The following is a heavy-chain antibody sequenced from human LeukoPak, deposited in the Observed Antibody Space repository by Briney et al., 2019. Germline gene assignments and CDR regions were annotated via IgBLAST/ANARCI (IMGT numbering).Heavy chain of an antibody. J-gene: IGHJ4*02. D-gene: IGHD3-9*01. Sequence: SVKVSCKASGGTFSSYAISWVRQAPGQGLERMGRIIPILGIANYAQKFQGRVTITADKSTSTAYMELSSLRSEDTAVYYCASGEYYDILTGYSLDYWGQGTLVTVSS. CDR1: GGTFSSYA. V-gene: IGHV1-69*04. CDR3: ASGEYYDILTGYSLDY. CDR2: IIPILGIA.